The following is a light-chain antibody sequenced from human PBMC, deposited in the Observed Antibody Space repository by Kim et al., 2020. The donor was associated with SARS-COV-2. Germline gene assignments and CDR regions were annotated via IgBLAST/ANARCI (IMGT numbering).Light chain of an antibody. CDR3: QQYHSLPIT. CDR2: DAS. V-gene: IGKV1-33*01. Sequence: DIQLTQSPSPLSASVGDRVTITCQASQDVSDFLNWYHQKPGKAPELLMYDASHLETGVPPRFSGGGSGKDFSLSISGLQAEDVGTYYCQQYHSLPITFGRGTRLEIK. J-gene: IGKJ5*01. CDR1: QDVSDF.